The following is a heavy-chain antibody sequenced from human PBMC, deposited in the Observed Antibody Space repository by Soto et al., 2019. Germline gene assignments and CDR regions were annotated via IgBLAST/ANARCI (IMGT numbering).Heavy chain of an antibody. D-gene: IGHD3-3*01. CDR2: IYSGGST. J-gene: IGHJ4*02. Sequence: PGGSLRLSCAASGFTVSSNYMSWVRQAPGKGLEWVSVIYSGGSTYYADSVKGRFTISRDNSKNTLYLQMNSLRAEDTAVYYCARGHGRLLALAAGYWGQGTLVTVSS. CDR3: ARGHGRLLALAAGY. CDR1: GFTVSSNY. V-gene: IGHV3-53*01.